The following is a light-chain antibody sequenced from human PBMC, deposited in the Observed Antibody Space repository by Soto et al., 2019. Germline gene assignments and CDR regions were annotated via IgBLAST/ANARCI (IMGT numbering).Light chain of an antibody. CDR1: QSASISY. CDR2: GAS. CDR3: QQYGSSRT. Sequence: EIVLTQSPGTLSLSPGERATLSCRASQSASISYLAWYQQKPGQAPRLLIYGASSRATGIPDRFSGSGSGTDFTLTISRLEPEDFAVYYCQQYGSSRTFGQGTKVEIK. J-gene: IGKJ1*01. V-gene: IGKV3-20*01.